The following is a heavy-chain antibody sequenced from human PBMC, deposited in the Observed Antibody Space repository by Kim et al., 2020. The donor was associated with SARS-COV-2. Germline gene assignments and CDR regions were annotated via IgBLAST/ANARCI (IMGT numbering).Heavy chain of an antibody. D-gene: IGHD2-2*01. CDR3: ARMYDYAPY. Sequence: SETLSLTCSVSGSSMNENYWSWIRQSPGKGLEWIGHMHYSGNTNYNPSLKSRVTMSLDTSRNQFSLKLRSVTAADTAVYYCARMYDYAPYWGQGALVPGS. V-gene: IGHV4-59*13. J-gene: IGHJ4*02. CDR2: MHYSGNT. CDR1: GSSMNENY.